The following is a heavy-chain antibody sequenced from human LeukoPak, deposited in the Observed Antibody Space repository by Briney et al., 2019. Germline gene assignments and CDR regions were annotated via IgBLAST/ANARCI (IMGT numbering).Heavy chain of an antibody. Sequence: GGSLRLSCAASGFTFSSYWMSWVRQAPGRGLEWVANIKQDESEKYYVDSVKGRFTISRDNAKNSLYLQMNSLRAEDTALYYCAREWELLRGYFDYWGQGTLVTVSS. CDR2: IKQDESEK. V-gene: IGHV3-7*03. CDR1: GFTFSSYW. J-gene: IGHJ4*02. CDR3: AREWELLRGYFDY. D-gene: IGHD1-26*01.